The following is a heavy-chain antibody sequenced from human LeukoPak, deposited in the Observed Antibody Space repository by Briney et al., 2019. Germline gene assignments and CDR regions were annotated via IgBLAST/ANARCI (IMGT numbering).Heavy chain of an antibody. Sequence: PSETLSLTCTVSGGSISSYYWSWIRQPPGKGLEWIGYIYYSGSTNYNPSLKSRVTISVDTSKNQFSLKLSSVTAADTAVYYCARATAPHYDFWSGYSLYYLDYWGQGTLVTVSS. CDR2: IYYSGST. CDR1: GGSISSYY. CDR3: ARATAPHYDFWSGYSLYYLDY. V-gene: IGHV4-59*01. D-gene: IGHD3-3*01. J-gene: IGHJ4*02.